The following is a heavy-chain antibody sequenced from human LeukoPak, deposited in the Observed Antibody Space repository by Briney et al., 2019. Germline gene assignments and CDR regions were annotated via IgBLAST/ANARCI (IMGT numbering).Heavy chain of an antibody. J-gene: IGHJ4*02. CDR3: ARRPNGSFDY. V-gene: IGHV4-39*01. D-gene: IGHD2-15*01. CDR1: GGSISSGSYY. CDR2: IYYSGST. Sequence: SETLSLTCTVSGGSISSGSYYWGWIRQPPGKGLGWIGSIYYSGSTYYNPSLKSRVSISIDTSKNQFSLDLRSVTAADTAVYYCARRPNGSFDYWGQGTLVTVSS.